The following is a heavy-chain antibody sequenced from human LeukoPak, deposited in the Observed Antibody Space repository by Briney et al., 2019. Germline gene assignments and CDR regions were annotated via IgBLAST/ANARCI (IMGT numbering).Heavy chain of an antibody. CDR1: GYTFTGYY. CDR2: INPNSGGT. V-gene: IGHV1-2*02. J-gene: IGHJ4*02. D-gene: IGHD3-10*01. CDR3: ARGTLYYYGSGNNNDY. Sequence: ASVKVSCKASGYTFTGYYMHWVRQAPGQGLEWMGWINPNSGGTNYAQKFQGRVTMTRDTSISTAYMELSRLRSDDTAVYYCARGTLYYYGSGNNNDYWGQGTLVTVSS.